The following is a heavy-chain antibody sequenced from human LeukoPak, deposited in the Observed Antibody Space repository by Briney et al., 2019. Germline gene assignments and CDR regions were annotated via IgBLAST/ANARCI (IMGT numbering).Heavy chain of an antibody. V-gene: IGHV3-23*01. J-gene: IGHJ4*02. D-gene: IGHD6-19*01. CDR3: AKGESSGWYVISPFDY. Sequence: PGGSLRLSCATSGSTFSSYAMSWVRQAPGKGLEWVSAISGSGGSTYYADSVKGRFTISRDNSKNTLYLQMNSLRAEDTAVYYCAKGESSGWYVISPFDYWGQGTLVTVSS. CDR1: GSTFSSYA. CDR2: ISGSGGST.